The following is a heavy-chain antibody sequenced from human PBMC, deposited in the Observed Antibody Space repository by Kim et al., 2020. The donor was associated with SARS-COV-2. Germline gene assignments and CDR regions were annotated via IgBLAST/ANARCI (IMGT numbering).Heavy chain of an antibody. J-gene: IGHJ6*02. V-gene: IGHV3-33*01. D-gene: IGHD7-27*01. CDR1: GFTFSNYG. Sequence: GGSLRLSCAASGFTFSNYGMHWVRQAPGKGLEWVAVIWYSGSNENYADSVKGRFTISRDNSKNTLYLQMNSLRAEDTAVYYCARISSTWGGMDVWAKGPR. CDR3: ARISSTWGGMDV. CDR2: IWYSGSNE.